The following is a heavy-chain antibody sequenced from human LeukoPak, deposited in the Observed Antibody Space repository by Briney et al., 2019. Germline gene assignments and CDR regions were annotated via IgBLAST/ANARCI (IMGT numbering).Heavy chain of an antibody. J-gene: IGHJ3*02. Sequence: GGSLRLSCAASGFTFSSYEMNWVRQAPGKGLEWVSYISSSGSTIYYADSVKGRFTISRDNAKNSLYLQMNGLRAEDAAVYYCARVAVGAFDIWGQGTMVTVSS. V-gene: IGHV3-48*03. D-gene: IGHD1-26*01. CDR1: GFTFSSYE. CDR3: ARVAVGAFDI. CDR2: ISSSGSTI.